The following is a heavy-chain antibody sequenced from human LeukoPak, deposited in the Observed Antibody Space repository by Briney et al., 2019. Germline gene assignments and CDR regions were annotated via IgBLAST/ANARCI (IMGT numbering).Heavy chain of an antibody. V-gene: IGHV3-23*01. CDR3: AKDSKIVGATFRSYHYMDV. D-gene: IGHD1-26*01. CDR2: ISGSGGST. J-gene: IGHJ6*03. Sequence: GGTLRLSCAASGFTFSSYGMSWVRQAPGKGLEWVSAISGSGGSTYYADSVKGRFTISRGNSKNTLYLQMNSLRAEDTAVYYCAKDSKIVGATFRSYHYMDVWGKGTAVTVSS. CDR1: GFTFSSYG.